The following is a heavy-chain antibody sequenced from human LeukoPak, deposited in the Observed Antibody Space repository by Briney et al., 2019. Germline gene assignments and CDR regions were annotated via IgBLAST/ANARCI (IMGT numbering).Heavy chain of an antibody. Sequence: SETLSLTCAVYGGSFSGYYWSWIRQPPGKGLEWIGEINHSGSTNYNPSLKSRVTISVDTSKNQFSLKLSSVTAADTAVYYCARGRGYCSSTSCPDRTYYYYYMDVWGKGTTVTVSS. CDR2: INHSGST. CDR1: GGSFSGYY. J-gene: IGHJ6*03. V-gene: IGHV4-34*01. CDR3: ARGRGYCSSTSCPDRTYYYYYMDV. D-gene: IGHD2-2*01.